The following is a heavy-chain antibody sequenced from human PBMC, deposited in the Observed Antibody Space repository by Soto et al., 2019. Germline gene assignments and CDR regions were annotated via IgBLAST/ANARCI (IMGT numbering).Heavy chain of an antibody. Sequence: SETLSLTCTVSGGSVSSGNYYWSWIRQPPGKGLEWIGYFYYTGSIKYNPSLKSRVTISIDASKNQFSLKLSSVTAADTAVYYCARLGGYYQALDHWSQGTLVTVSS. D-gene: IGHD3-3*01. CDR1: GGSVSSGNYY. CDR2: FYYTGSI. V-gene: IGHV4-61*01. J-gene: IGHJ4*02. CDR3: ARLGGYYQALDH.